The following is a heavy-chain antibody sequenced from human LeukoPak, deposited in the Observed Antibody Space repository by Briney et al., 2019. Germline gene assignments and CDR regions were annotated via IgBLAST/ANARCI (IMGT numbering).Heavy chain of an antibody. D-gene: IGHD4-17*01. J-gene: IGHJ4*02. CDR1: GFTVSSNY. V-gene: IGHV3-66*02. Sequence: PGGSLRLSCTASGFTVSSNYISWVRQAPGKGLEWVSVIYSGGTTYYADSVKGRFTISRDNSKNTLCLQMNSVRAEDTAVYYCARDTTTVTTDYWGQGTLVTVSS. CDR2: IYSGGTT. CDR3: ARDTTTVTTDY.